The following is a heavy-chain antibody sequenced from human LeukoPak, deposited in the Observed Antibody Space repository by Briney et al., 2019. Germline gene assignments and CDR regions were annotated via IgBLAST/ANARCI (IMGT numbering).Heavy chain of an antibody. CDR3: AKALSDFPLYYYYSVRDV. Sequence: SETLSLTCAVYGGSFSGYYWSWIRQPPGKGLEWIGEINHSGSTNYNPSLKSRVTISVDTSKNQFSLKLSSVTAADTAVYYCAKALSDFPLYYYYSVRDVWAKGPRSPSP. CDR1: GGSFSGYY. V-gene: IGHV4-34*01. CDR2: INHSGST. J-gene: IGHJ6*02. D-gene: IGHD5/OR15-5a*01.